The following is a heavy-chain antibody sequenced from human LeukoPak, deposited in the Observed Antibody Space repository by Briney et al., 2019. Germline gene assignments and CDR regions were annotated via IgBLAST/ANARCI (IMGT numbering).Heavy chain of an antibody. CDR3: ARDRVDYKYNWFDP. CDR2: IYTSGST. V-gene: IGHV4-61*02. Sequence: SETLSLTCTVSGGSISSGSYYWSWIRQPAGKGLEWIGRIYTSGSTNYNPSLKSRVTISVDTSKNQFSLKLSSVTAADTAVYYCARDRVDYKYNWFDPWGQGTLVTVSS. CDR1: GGSISSGSYY. D-gene: IGHD4-11*01. J-gene: IGHJ5*02.